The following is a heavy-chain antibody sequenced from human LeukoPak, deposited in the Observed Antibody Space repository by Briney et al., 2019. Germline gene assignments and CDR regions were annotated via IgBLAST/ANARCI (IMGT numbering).Heavy chain of an antibody. D-gene: IGHD3/OR15-3a*01. CDR2: IKQDGSEE. CDR1: GFTFSSYW. V-gene: IGHV3-7*01. J-gene: IGHJ4*02. CDR3: ARDGLGSAFDY. Sequence: GGSLRLSCAASGFTFSSYWMTWVRQAPGKGLDGVANIKQDGSEEYYVDSVKGRFTISRDNAKNSLYLQMNSLRAEDTAVYYCARDGLGSAFDYWGQGTLVTVSS.